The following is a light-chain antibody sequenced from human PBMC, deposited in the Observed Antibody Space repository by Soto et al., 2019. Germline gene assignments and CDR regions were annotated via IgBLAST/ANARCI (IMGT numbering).Light chain of an antibody. Sequence: NFMLTQPHSVSESPGKTVTISYTGSGGSIATNYVQWHQQRPGSAPTTVIYEDDKRPSGVPDRFSGSIDRSSNSASLIISGLKTEDEADYYCQSHDSTNVVFGRGTKLTVL. CDR1: GGSIATNY. CDR2: EDD. J-gene: IGLJ2*01. V-gene: IGLV6-57*02. CDR3: QSHDSTNVV.